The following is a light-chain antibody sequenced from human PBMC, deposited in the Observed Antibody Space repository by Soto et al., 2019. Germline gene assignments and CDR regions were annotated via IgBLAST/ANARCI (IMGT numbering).Light chain of an antibody. CDR2: EVT. CDR1: SSDVGNYNS. V-gene: IGLV2-14*03. Sequence: QSALTQPASVSGSPGQSITIPCTGTSSDVGNYNSVSWYQQRPGKVPKLIIYEVTTRPSGVFNRFSGSKSGNTASLTISGLQAEDEADYYCSSYRSGNTLVFGSGTKLTVL. J-gene: IGLJ3*02. CDR3: SSYRSGNTLV.